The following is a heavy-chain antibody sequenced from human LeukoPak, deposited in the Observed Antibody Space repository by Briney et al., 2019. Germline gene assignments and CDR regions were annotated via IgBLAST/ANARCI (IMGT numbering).Heavy chain of an antibody. Sequence: GGSLRLSCAASGFTLSSFWMSWVRQAPGKGLEWVAHIKQDGSAKHYGDSVKGRFTISRDNAKNSLYLQMNSLRAEDTAVYFCARDYYASGSLDYWGQGTLVSVSS. CDR3: ARDYYASGSLDY. D-gene: IGHD3-10*01. CDR1: GFTLSSFW. CDR2: IKQDGSAK. J-gene: IGHJ4*02. V-gene: IGHV3-7*01.